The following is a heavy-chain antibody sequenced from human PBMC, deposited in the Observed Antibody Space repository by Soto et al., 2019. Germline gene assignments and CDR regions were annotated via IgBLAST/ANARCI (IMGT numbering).Heavy chain of an antibody. V-gene: IGHV1-18*01. CDR1: GYTFTNFG. CDR2: ISAYNGNT. CDR3: ERGGTPIDY. J-gene: IGHJ4*02. D-gene: IGHD3-16*01. Sequence: QVQLVQSGAEVKKPGASVKVSCKASGYTFTNFGISWVRQAPGQGLEWMGWISAYNGNTNYAQNFQGRVTMTTDTSTSTANMGPRSLRSADTAVYYCERGGTPIDYWGQGTLVTVSS.